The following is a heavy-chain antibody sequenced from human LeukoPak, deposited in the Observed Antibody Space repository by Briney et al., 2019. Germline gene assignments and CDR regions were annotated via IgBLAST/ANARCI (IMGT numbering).Heavy chain of an antibody. Sequence: SETLSLTCAVYGGSFSGYYWIWIRQPPGKGLEWIGEINHSGSTNYNPSLKSRVTISVDTSKNQFSLKLSSVTAADTAVYYCAKYSSGRLDYWGQGTLVTVSS. CDR2: INHSGST. CDR3: AKYSSGRLDY. V-gene: IGHV4-34*01. J-gene: IGHJ4*02. CDR1: GGSFSGYY. D-gene: IGHD6-19*01.